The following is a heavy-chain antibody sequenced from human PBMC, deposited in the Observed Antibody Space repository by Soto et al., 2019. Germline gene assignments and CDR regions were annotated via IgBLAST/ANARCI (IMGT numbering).Heavy chain of an antibody. Sequence: GSLRLSCAASGFTFSSFAMSWVRQAPGKGLEWVSAISGSGSSTYYAVSVKGRFTISRDSSKNTLYLQMNSLRAEDTAVYYCAKDRNYYRSLSDVWGQGTTVTVSS. CDR2: ISGSGSST. CDR1: GFTFSSFA. V-gene: IGHV3-23*01. D-gene: IGHD3-22*01. J-gene: IGHJ6*02. CDR3: AKDRNYYRSLSDV.